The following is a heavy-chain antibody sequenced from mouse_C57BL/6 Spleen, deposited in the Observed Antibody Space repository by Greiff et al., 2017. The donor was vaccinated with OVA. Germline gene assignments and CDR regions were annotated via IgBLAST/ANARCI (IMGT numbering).Heavy chain of an antibody. J-gene: IGHJ2*01. CDR3: ARNYYGSYYFDY. V-gene: IGHV1-18*01. D-gene: IGHD1-1*01. CDR1: GYTFTDYN. Sequence: EVQLQQSGPELVKPGASVKIPCKASGYTFTDYNMDWVKQSHGKSLEWIGDINPNNGGTIYNQKFKGKATLTVDKSSSTAYMELRSLTSEDTAVYYCARNYYGSYYFDYWGQGTTLTVSS. CDR2: INPNNGGT.